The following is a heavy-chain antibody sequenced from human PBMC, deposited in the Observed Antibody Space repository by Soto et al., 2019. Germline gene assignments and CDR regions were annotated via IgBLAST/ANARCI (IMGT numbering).Heavy chain of an antibody. CDR3: ARDRVGAVAGTPDWFDP. D-gene: IGHD6-19*01. J-gene: IGHJ5*02. CDR1: GYTFTSYG. V-gene: IGHV1-18*01. Sequence: QVQLVQSGAEVKKPGASVKVSCKASGYTFTSYGISWVRQAPGQGLEWMGWISAYNGNTNYAQKLQGRVTMTTXXSXSIXYMELRSLRSDDTAVYYCARDRVGAVAGTPDWFDPWGQGTLVTVSS. CDR2: ISAYNGNT.